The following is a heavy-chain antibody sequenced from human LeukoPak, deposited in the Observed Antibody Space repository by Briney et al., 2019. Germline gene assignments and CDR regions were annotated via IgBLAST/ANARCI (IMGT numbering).Heavy chain of an antibody. Sequence: PGGPLRLSCAASGFTFSSYWMSWVRQALGKGLEWVANIKQDGSEKYYVDSVKGRFTISRDNAKNSLYLQMNSLRAEDTAVYYCARAREDYYYYGMDVWGQGTTVTVSS. CDR2: IKQDGSEK. CDR3: ARAREDYYYYGMDV. V-gene: IGHV3-7*03. D-gene: IGHD1-26*01. J-gene: IGHJ6*02. CDR1: GFTFSSYW.